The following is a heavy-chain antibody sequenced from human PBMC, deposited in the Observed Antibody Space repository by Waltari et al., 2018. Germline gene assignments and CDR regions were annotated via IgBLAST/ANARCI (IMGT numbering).Heavy chain of an antibody. CDR3: ARGGAAAGNFNY. Sequence: QVQLQESGPGLAKPSQTLSLTCTVSGGSVSSGGYYWRWIRQHPGKGLEWIGYLYYNGRTYYNPSLKSLVTILEGTAKNQFSLKLTSVTAADTAVYYCARGGAAAGNFNYWGQGTLVTVSS. V-gene: IGHV4-31*01. CDR2: LYYNGRT. D-gene: IGHD6-13*01. J-gene: IGHJ4*02. CDR1: GGSVSSGGYY.